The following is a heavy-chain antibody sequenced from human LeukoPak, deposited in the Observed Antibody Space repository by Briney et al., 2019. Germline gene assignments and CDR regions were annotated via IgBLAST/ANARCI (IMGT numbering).Heavy chain of an antibody. CDR3: AKGLSGSYFPFDY. V-gene: IGHV3-74*01. J-gene: IGHJ4*02. CDR1: GFTFSSYW. D-gene: IGHD1-26*01. CDR2: IASDGSST. Sequence: GGSLRLSCAASGFTFSSYWMNWVRQAPGKGLVWVSRIASDGSSTTYADSVKGRFSISRDNAKNTLYLQMNSLRVEDTAVYYCAKGLSGSYFPFDYWGQGTLVTVSS.